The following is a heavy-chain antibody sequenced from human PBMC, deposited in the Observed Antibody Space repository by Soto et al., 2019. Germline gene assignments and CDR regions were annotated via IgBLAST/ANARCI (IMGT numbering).Heavy chain of an antibody. V-gene: IGHV4-39*01. CDR1: GGSISSNSYY. CDR3: VSHVHNQGYEYYFDS. J-gene: IGHJ4*02. Sequence: QLQLQESGPGLVKPSETLSLTCTASGGSISSNSYYWGWIRQSPGKGLEWIGSIGYTGTIYYNPSLQSRVTMSVDTSENQISLRLSSMTAADTAVYYCVSHVHNQGYEYYFDSWSQGTLVTVSS. D-gene: IGHD3-3*01. CDR2: IGYTGTI.